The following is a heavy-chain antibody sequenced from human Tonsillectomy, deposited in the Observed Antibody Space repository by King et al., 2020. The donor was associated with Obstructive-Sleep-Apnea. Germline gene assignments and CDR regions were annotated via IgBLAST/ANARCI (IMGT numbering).Heavy chain of an antibody. CDR3: ARDRTLRHVYYYYGMDV. J-gene: IGHJ6*02. CDR2: IKQDGSEK. Sequence: VQLVESGGGLVQPGGSLRLSCAASGFTFSSYWMSWVRQAPGKGLEWVANIKQDGSEKYYVDSVKGRFTISRDNAKNSLYLQMNSLRAKDTTVYYCARDRTLRHVYYYYGMDVWGQGTTVTVSS. V-gene: IGHV3-7*01. CDR1: GFTFSSYW.